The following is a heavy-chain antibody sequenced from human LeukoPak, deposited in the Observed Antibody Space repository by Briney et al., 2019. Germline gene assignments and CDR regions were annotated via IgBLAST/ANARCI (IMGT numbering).Heavy chain of an antibody. V-gene: IGHV1-24*01. CDR2: FDPEDGET. CDR3: ATEAELRGGFDI. CDR1: GGTFSSYA. D-gene: IGHD1-14*01. Sequence: AASVKVSCKASGGTFSSYAISWVRQAPGQGLEWMGGFDPEDGETIYAQKFQGRVTMTEDTSTDTAYMELSSLRSEDTAVYYCATEAELRGGFDIWGQGTMVTVSS. J-gene: IGHJ3*02.